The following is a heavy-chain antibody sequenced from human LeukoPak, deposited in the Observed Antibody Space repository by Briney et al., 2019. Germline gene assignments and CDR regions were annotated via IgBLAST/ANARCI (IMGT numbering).Heavy chain of an antibody. CDR1: GYTFTTYA. Sequence: ASVKVSCKASGYTFTTYAINWVRQAPGQGLEWMGWINTNTGNPTYARGFTGRYVFSLDTSVSTTYLQIKSLKAEDTAIYYCARESISSEDAFDIWGQGTMVTVSA. D-gene: IGHD6-6*01. CDR3: ARESISSEDAFDI. J-gene: IGHJ3*02. CDR2: INTNTGNP. V-gene: IGHV7-4-1*02.